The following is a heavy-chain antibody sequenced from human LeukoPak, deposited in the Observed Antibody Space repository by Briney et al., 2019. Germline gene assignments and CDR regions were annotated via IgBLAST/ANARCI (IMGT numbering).Heavy chain of an antibody. CDR2: MDPNSGNT. CDR3: ARAGGYCGRISCPYYFDY. Sequence: ASVTVSYTDSGYTFTNYDINWVRQAAAQGLEGVGWMDPNSGNTGYAQKFQGRVPMTRNTSISTAYMELSSLRPEDTAVYYCARAGGYCGRISCPYYFDYWGQGSLVAVSS. D-gene: IGHD2-15*01. J-gene: IGHJ4*02. CDR1: GYTFTNYD. V-gene: IGHV1-8*01.